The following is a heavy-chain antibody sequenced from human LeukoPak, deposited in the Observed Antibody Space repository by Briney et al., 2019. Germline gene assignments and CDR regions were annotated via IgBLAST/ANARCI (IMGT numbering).Heavy chain of an antibody. D-gene: IGHD2-21*02. Sequence: GRSLRLSCAASGFTFSSYGMHWVRQAPGKGLEWVAVISYDGSNKYYADSVKGRFTISRDNSKNTLYLQMNSLRAEDTAVYYCAKPLAVTSDYWGQGTLVTVSS. V-gene: IGHV3-30*18. CDR2: ISYDGSNK. CDR3: AKPLAVTSDY. J-gene: IGHJ4*02. CDR1: GFTFSSYG.